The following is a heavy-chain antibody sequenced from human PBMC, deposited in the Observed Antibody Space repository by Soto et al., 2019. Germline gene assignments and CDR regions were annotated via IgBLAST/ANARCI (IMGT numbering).Heavy chain of an antibody. CDR2: ITGSGGDT. CDR3: AKGSDSSRPYYFDY. V-gene: IGHV3-23*01. D-gene: IGHD3-22*01. J-gene: IGHJ4*02. CDR1: GFTFGGYA. Sequence: EVQLLESGGGLVQPRGSLRVSCAASGFTFGGYAMSWVRQAPGKGLEWISAITGSGGDTWHADSVKGRFTISRDNTKDTLFLQMKSLRADDTAVYYCAKGSDSSRPYYFDYWGRGTLVTVSS.